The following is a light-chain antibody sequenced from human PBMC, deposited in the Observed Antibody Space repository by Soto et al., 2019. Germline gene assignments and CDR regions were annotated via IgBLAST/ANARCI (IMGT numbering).Light chain of an antibody. CDR2: GAS. V-gene: IGKV3-20*01. CDR3: QQYGRSPQFT. Sequence: EIVLTQSPGTLSLSPGERATLSCRASQSVSSTYIAWYQQNPGQAPRLLIYGASSRATGIPDRFSGSGSGTDFTLTISRLEPEDVAVYFCQQYGRSPQFTFGQGTKVEIK. J-gene: IGKJ2*01. CDR1: QSVSSTY.